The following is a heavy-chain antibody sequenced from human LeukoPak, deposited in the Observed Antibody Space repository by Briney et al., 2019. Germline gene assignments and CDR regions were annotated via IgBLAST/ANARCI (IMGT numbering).Heavy chain of an antibody. CDR3: ARDLGYGDPRGNY. CDR2: ISSSGSTI. V-gene: IGHV3-48*03. D-gene: IGHD4-17*01. J-gene: IGHJ4*02. CDR1: GFTFSSYE. Sequence: GGSLRLSCAASGFTFSSYEMNWVRQAPGKGLEWVSYISSSGSTIYYADSVKGRFTISRDNAKNTLYLQMNSLRAEDTAVYYCARDLGYGDPRGNYWGQGTLVTVSS.